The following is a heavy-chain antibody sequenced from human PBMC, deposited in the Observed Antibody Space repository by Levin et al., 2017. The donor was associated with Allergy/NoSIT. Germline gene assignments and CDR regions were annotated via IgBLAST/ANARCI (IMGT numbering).Heavy chain of an antibody. Sequence: GGSLRLSCAASGFTFSSYSMNWVRQAPGKGLEWVSYISSSSSTIYYADSVKGRFTISRDNAKNSLYLQMNSLRAEDTAVYYWASCEGSGSYWADNRFDPWGQGTLVTVSS. J-gene: IGHJ5*02. CDR3: ASCEGSGSYWADNRFDP. D-gene: IGHD3-10*01. V-gene: IGHV3-48*01. CDR2: ISSSSSTI. CDR1: GFTFSSYS.